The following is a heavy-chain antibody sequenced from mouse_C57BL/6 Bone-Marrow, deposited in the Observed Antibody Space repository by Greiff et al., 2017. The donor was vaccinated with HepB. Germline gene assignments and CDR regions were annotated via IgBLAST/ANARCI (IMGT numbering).Heavy chain of an antibody. CDR3: TKRGGFAY. V-gene: IGHV1-15*01. CDR1: GYTFTDYE. CDR2: IDPETGGT. Sequence: QVQLQQSGAELVRPGASVTLSCKASGYTFTDYEMHWVKQTPVLGLEWIGAIDPETGGTAYNQKFKGKAILTADKSSSTAYMELRSLTSEDSAVYYCTKRGGFAYWGQGTLVTVSA. J-gene: IGHJ3*01.